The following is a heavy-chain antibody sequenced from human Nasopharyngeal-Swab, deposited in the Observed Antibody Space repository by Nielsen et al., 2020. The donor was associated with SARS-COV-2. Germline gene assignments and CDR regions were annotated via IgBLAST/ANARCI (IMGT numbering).Heavy chain of an antibody. V-gene: IGHV1-3*01. J-gene: IGHJ4*02. Sequence: ASVKVSCKASGYTFATYTMQWVRQAPGQRLESMGWINAGNGLTKYSQKFQGRVTISRDTSASTAYMELSSLRSDDTAVYYCARSTTTGNLDYWGQGTLVTSPQ. CDR1: GYTFATYT. CDR3: ARSTTTGNLDY. D-gene: IGHD1-1*01. CDR2: INAGNGLT.